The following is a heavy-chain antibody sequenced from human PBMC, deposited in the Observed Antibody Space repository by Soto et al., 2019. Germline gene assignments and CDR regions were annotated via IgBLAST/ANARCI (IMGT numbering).Heavy chain of an antibody. CDR2: INHSGST. V-gene: IGHV4-34*01. J-gene: IGHJ4*01. CDR1: GGSFSGYY. D-gene: IGHD3-16*01. Sequence: TDTLCVTCAVYGGSFSGYYWSWIRQPPGKGLEWIGEINHSGSTNYNPSLKSRVTISVDTYKNQFSLKLSSVTAADTAVYYCARGKFSDYVWAPYPNHFADWAHGPGVTVS. CDR3: ARGKFSDYVWAPYPNHFAD.